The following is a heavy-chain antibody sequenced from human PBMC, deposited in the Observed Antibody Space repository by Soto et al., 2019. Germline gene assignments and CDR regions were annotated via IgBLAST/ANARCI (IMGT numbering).Heavy chain of an antibody. CDR2: IYYSGST. CDR3: ARGTVVTRNYFDY. CDR1: GGSISSGGYY. J-gene: IGHJ4*02. Sequence: QVQLQESGPGLVKPSQTLSLTCTVSGGSISSGGYYWSWLRQHTGTGLEWIGYIYYSGSTYYNPSLKSRVTISVDTSKNQFSLKLSSVTAADTAVYYCARGTVVTRNYFDYWGQGTLVTVST. D-gene: IGHD2-21*02. V-gene: IGHV4-31*03.